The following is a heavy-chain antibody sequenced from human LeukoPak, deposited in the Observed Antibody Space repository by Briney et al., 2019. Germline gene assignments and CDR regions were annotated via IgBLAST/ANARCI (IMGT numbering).Heavy chain of an antibody. CDR3: ARAGYSSTWYPTAFDP. CDR1: GFTFSIYT. D-gene: IGHD6-13*01. CDR2: ISSGSSDI. Sequence: GGSLRLSCAASGFTFSIYTMNWVRQAPGKGLEWVSSISSGSSDIYYADSVKGRFTISRDNAKNSLYLQMNSLRIEDTAVYYCARAGYSSTWYPTAFDPWGQGTLVTVSS. V-gene: IGHV3-21*01. J-gene: IGHJ5*02.